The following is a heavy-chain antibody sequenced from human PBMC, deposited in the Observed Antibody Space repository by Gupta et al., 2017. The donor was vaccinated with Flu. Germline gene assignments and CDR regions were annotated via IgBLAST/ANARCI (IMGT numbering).Heavy chain of an antibody. CDR3: ARTVKPLVRGINSPRHRGFDA. V-gene: IGHV4-34*01. CDR2: INQSGST. J-gene: IGHJ5*01. CDR1: GGSLSSDF. D-gene: IGHD3-10*01. Sequence: QVQLDQWGAGRFKPSETLSLTCAVSGGSLSSDFWSWIRQPPGKGLEWIGEINQSGSTTYNPSLESRVSISVDSSKNEFSLKLTSVTAADTAVYVGARTVKPLVRGINSPRHRGFDAWGHGTLVTVSS.